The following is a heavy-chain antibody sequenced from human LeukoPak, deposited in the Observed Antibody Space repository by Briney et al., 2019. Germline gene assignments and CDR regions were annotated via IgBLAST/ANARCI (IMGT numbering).Heavy chain of an antibody. CDR1: GYSISSGYY. CDR2: IYHSGST. CDR3: ARGGSYFAFDI. J-gene: IGHJ3*02. V-gene: IGHV4-38-2*02. D-gene: IGHD1-26*01. Sequence: SETLSLTCTVSGYSISSGYYCGWIRQPPGKGLEWIGSIYHSGSTYYNPSLKSRVTISVDTSKNQFSLKLSSVTAADTVVYYCARGGSYFAFDIWGQGTMVTVSS.